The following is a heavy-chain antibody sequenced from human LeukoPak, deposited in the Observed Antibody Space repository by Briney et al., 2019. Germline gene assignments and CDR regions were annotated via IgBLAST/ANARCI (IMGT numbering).Heavy chain of an antibody. CDR2: INHSGST. Sequence: SETLSLPCAVYGGSFSGYYWSWIRQPPGKGLEWIGEINHSGSTNYNPSLKSRVTISVDTSKNQFSLKLSSVTAADTAVYYCASRGSSGGNYYYYMDVWGKGTTVTVSS. D-gene: IGHD6-6*01. CDR1: GGSFSGYY. CDR3: ASRGSSGGNYYYYMDV. J-gene: IGHJ6*03. V-gene: IGHV4-34*01.